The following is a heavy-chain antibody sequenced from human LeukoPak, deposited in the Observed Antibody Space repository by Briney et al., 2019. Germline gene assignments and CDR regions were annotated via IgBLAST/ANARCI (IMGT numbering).Heavy chain of an antibody. Sequence: ASVKVSCKASGYTLTNYYIHWVRQAPGQGLEWMGIISPRDGTTSYAQRFQGRVTLTRDTSTSIVYMDLSSLRAEDTAVYYCVWVAEPFGWFDPWGQGTLVTVSS. V-gene: IGHV1-46*01. D-gene: IGHD3-16*01. CDR2: ISPRDGTT. J-gene: IGHJ5*02. CDR1: GYTLTNYY. CDR3: VWVAEPFGWFDP.